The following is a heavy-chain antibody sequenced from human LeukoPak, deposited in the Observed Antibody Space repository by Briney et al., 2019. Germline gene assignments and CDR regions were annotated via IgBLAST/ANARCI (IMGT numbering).Heavy chain of an antibody. CDR3: ARAPSGWYFDS. D-gene: IGHD6-19*01. V-gene: IGHV3-53*01. Sequence: GGSLRLSCAASGFTVSSAYISWVRQAPGKGLEWLSAIYSDGNTYYADSVKGRFTIFRDNSKNMLYLQMNSLRADDTAVYYCARAPSGWYFDSWGQGSLVTVSS. CDR1: GFTVSSAY. CDR2: IYSDGNT. J-gene: IGHJ4*02.